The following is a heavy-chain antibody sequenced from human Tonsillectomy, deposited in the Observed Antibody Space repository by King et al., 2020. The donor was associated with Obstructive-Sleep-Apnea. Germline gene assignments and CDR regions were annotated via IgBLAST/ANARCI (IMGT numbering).Heavy chain of an antibody. Sequence: VQLVESGAEVKRPGASVKVCCKASGYTFTSHDINWVRQATGQGLEWMGWMNPNSGNAGFAQKFQGRVTMTRDTSISTAYMELSGLRSEDTAVYYCARVLGYCSSTSWGGVDYWGQGTLVTVSS. CDR1: GYTFTSHD. CDR3: ARVLGYCSSTSWGGVDY. J-gene: IGHJ4*02. V-gene: IGHV1-8*01. CDR2: MNPNSGNA. D-gene: IGHD2-2*01.